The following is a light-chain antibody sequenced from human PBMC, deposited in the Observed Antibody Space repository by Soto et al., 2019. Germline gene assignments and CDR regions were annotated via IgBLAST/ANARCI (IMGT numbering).Light chain of an antibody. V-gene: IGKV3-20*01. J-gene: IGKJ1*01. CDR2: GAS. CDR3: QQYMSSVT. Sequence: EIVLTQSPGSLSLSPGPRATLSCRASQSVDTTFFAWYQKKPGQAPRLLIYGASKRATGIPDRFSGSGSGTDFTLIFSRLEPEDFAVYYCQQYMSSVTFGQGTKVEIK. CDR1: QSVDTTF.